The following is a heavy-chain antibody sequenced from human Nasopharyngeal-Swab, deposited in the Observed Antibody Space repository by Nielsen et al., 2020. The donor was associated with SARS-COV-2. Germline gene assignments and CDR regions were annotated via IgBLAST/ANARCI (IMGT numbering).Heavy chain of an antibody. D-gene: IGHD6-13*01. CDR3: ANSIAAPGTYYYYGMDV. CDR2: INPSGGST. CDR1: GYTFTSYY. J-gene: IGHJ6*02. V-gene: IGHV1-46*01. Sequence: ASVKVSCKASGYTFTSYYMHWVRQAPGQGLEWMGIINPSGGSTSYAQKFQGRVTMTRDTSMSTVYMELSSLRSEDTAAYYCANSIAAPGTYYYYGMDVWGQGTTVTVSS.